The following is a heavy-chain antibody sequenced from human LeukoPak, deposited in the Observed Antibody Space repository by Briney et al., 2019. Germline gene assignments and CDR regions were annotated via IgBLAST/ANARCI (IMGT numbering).Heavy chain of an antibody. J-gene: IGHJ4*02. Sequence: PSETLSLTCTVSGGSISSSSYYWGWIRQPPGKGLEWIGSIYYSGSTYYNPSLKSRVTISVDTSKNQFSLKLSSVTVADTAVYYCARQVGYCSSTSCYTGISLVDYWGQGTLVTVSP. V-gene: IGHV4-39*01. CDR1: GGSISSSSYY. CDR2: IYYSGST. CDR3: ARQVGYCSSTSCYTGISLVDY. D-gene: IGHD2-2*02.